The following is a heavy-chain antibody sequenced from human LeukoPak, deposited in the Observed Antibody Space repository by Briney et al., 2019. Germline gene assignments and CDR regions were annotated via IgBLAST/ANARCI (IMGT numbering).Heavy chain of an antibody. CDR2: ISSSSSYI. J-gene: IGHJ4*02. CDR1: GLTFSSYA. Sequence: GGSLRLSCAASGLTFSSYAMGWVRQAPGKGLEWVSSISSSSSYIYYADSVKGRFTISRDNAKNSLYLQMNSLRAEDTAVYYCARALGEDGYNTGGIDYWGQGTLVTVSS. V-gene: IGHV3-21*01. CDR3: ARALGEDGYNTGGIDY. D-gene: IGHD5-24*01.